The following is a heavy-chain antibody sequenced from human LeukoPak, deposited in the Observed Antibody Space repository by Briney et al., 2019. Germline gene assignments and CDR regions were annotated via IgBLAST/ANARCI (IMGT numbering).Heavy chain of an antibody. D-gene: IGHD1-26*01. J-gene: IGHJ3*02. V-gene: IGHV3-48*03. CDR2: ISSGGSTV. CDR3: ARVFIVGATGI. Sequence: GGSLRLSRAASGFTFSSYEMNWVRQAPGKGLEWVSYISSGGSTVHYADSVKGRFTISRDNAKNSLYLQMNSLRAEDTAVYYCARVFIVGATGIWGQGTMVTVSS. CDR1: GFTFSSYE.